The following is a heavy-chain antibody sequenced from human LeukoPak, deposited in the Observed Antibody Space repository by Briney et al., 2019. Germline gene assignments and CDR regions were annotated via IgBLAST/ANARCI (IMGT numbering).Heavy chain of an antibody. CDR3: ARDGGYCSGGNCYSED. Sequence: PGRSLRLSCAASGFTFSSYAMHWVRQAPGKGLEWVAVISYDGSNKYYADSVKGRFTISRDNAKNSLYLQMNSLRAEDTAVYYCARDGGYCSGGNCYSEDWGQGTLVTVSS. J-gene: IGHJ4*02. CDR1: GFTFSSYA. V-gene: IGHV3-30*04. D-gene: IGHD2-15*01. CDR2: ISYDGSNK.